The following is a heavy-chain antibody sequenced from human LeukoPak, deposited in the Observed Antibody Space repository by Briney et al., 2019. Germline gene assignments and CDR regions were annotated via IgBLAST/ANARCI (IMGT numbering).Heavy chain of an antibody. J-gene: IGHJ5*02. V-gene: IGHV1-18*01. CDR3: ARVAKPYYDFWSGPADWFDP. Sequence: ASVKVSCKASGYTFTSYGISWVRQAPGQGLEWMGWISAYNGNTNYAQKLQGRVTMTTDTSTSTAYMELRSLRSDDTAVYYCARVAKPYYDFWSGPADWFDPWGQGTLVTVSS. D-gene: IGHD3-3*01. CDR1: GYTFTSYG. CDR2: ISAYNGNT.